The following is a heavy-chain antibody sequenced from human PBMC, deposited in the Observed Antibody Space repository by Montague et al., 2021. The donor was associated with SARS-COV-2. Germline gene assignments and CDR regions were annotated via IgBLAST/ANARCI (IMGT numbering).Heavy chain of an antibody. CDR1: GGSISSYY. J-gene: IGHJ6*02. V-gene: IGHV4-4*07. CDR3: AREAWFGDKTSASEYYGMDV. CDR2: IYTSGST. Sequence: SETRSLTCTVSGGSISSYYWSWIRQPAGTGLEWIGRIYTSGSTNYNPSLKSRVTMSVDTSKNQFSLKLSSVTAADTAVYYCAREAWFGDKTSASEYYGMDVWGQGTTVTVSS. D-gene: IGHD3-10*01.